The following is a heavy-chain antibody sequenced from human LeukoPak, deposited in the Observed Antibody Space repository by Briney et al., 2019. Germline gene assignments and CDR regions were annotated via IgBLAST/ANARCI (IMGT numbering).Heavy chain of an antibody. Sequence: ASVKVSCKASGYTFTSYAMHWVRQAPGQRLEWMGWINAGNGNTKYSQKLQGRVTMTTDTSTSTAYMELRSLRSDDTAVYYCASGYSSSWYDYWGQGTLVTVSS. V-gene: IGHV1-3*01. CDR1: GYTFTSYA. CDR2: INAGNGNT. CDR3: ASGYSSSWYDY. J-gene: IGHJ4*02. D-gene: IGHD6-13*01.